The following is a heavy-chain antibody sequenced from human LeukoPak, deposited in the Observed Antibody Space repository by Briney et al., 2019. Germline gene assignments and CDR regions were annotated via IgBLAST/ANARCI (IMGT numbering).Heavy chain of an antibody. CDR2: ISSSGSYI. V-gene: IGHV3-21*01. CDR1: GFTFSSYS. Sequence: PGESLTLSCAASGFTFSSYSRNWVRQAPGKGLEWVASISSSGSYIYYADSMRGRFIIVRDNAKNSLYLQMNSLRADEAAVYCGAHLIAAAVYWGPGTLVTVP. CDR3: AHLIAAAVY. J-gene: IGHJ4*02. D-gene: IGHD6-13*01.